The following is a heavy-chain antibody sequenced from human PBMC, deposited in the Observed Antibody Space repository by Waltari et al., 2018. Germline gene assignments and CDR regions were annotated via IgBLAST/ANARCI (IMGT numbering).Heavy chain of an antibody. Sequence: QVQLVQSGAEVKKPGASVKVSCKVSGSTLTELSMHWVRPAPGKGLEWMGGLDPEDGETIYEQKFQGRVTMTEDTSTDTAYMELSSLRSEDTAVYYCATVSGYYDSSGYTPFDYWGQGTLVTVSS. J-gene: IGHJ4*02. CDR2: LDPEDGET. CDR1: GSTLTELS. CDR3: ATVSGYYDSSGYTPFDY. V-gene: IGHV1-24*01. D-gene: IGHD3-22*01.